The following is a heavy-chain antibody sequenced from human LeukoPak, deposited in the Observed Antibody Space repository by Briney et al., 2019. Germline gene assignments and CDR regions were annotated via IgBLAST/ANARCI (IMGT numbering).Heavy chain of an antibody. CDR2: ISYDGSNK. J-gene: IGHJ4*02. CDR1: GFTFSSYG. V-gene: IGHV3-30*03. Sequence: GGSLRLSCAASGFTFSSYGMHWVRQAPGKGLEWVAVISYDGSNKYYADSVKGRFTISRDNSKNTLYLQMNSLRAEDTAVHYCAREGFDYWGQGTLVTVSS. CDR3: AREGFDY.